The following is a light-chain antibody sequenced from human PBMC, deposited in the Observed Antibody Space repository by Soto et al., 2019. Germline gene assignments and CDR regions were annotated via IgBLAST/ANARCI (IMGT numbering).Light chain of an antibody. J-gene: IGKJ4*01. CDR1: QSVSSSY. V-gene: IGKV3-20*01. CDR2: GAS. Sequence: EIVLTQSPGTLSFSPGERATLSCRASQSVSSSYLAWYQQKPGQAPRLLIYGASSRATGIPDRFSGSGSGTDFTLTISRLEPEDFAVYYCQQYGSSLTLGGGTKVDIK. CDR3: QQYGSSLT.